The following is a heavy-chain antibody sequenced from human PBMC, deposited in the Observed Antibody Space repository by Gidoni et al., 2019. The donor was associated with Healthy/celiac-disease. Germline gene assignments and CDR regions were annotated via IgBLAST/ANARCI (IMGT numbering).Heavy chain of an antibody. Sequence: QVQLQESGPGLVKPSETLSLTCTVSGGSISSSYWSWVRQPPGKGLEWIGYIYYSGSTNYTPSLKSRVTISVDTSKNQFSLKLSSVTAADTAVYYCARDVGSSSDYYYYGMDVWGQGTTVTVSS. V-gene: IGHV4-59*01. CDR3: ARDVGSSSDYYYYGMDV. CDR1: GGSISSSY. D-gene: IGHD6-13*01. J-gene: IGHJ6*02. CDR2: IYYSGST.